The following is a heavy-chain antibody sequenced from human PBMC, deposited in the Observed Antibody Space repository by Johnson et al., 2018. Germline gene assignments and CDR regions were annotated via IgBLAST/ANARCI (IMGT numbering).Heavy chain of an antibody. D-gene: IGHD3-10*01. CDR1: SGSISSSSYY. V-gene: IGHV4-39*07. J-gene: IGHJ6*03. CDR3: ARDLVLWFGELSSAYYFYYMDV. Sequence: QVQLQESGPGLVKPSETLALTCTVSSGSISSSSYYWGWIRQPPGKGLEWIGRIYYSGSTYYNPSLTSRVPISVDTSKNQFPLKLTSVTAADTAVYYRARDLVLWFGELSSAYYFYYMDVWGKGTTVTVSS. CDR2: IYYSGST.